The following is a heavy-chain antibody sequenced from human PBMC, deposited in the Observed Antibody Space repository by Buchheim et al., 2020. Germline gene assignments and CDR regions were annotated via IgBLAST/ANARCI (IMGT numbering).Heavy chain of an antibody. D-gene: IGHD3-3*01. V-gene: IGHV1-2*02. CDR2: INPNSGGT. CDR1: GYTFTGYY. CDR3: ARGAPTLYYDFWSGYSTPAALNFDY. J-gene: IGHJ4*02. Sequence: QVQLMQSGAEVKKPGASVKVSCKASGYTFTGYYMHWVRQAPGQGLEWMGWINPNSGGTNYAQKFQGRVTMTRDTSISTAYMELSRLRSDDTAVYYCARGAPTLYYDFWSGYSTPAALNFDYWGQGTL.